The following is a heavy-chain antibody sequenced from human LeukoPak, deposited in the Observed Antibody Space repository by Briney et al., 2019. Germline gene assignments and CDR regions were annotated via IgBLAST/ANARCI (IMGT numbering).Heavy chain of an antibody. Sequence: GGSLRLSCAASGFTFSSYAMSWVRQAPGKGLEWVSAISGSGGSTYYADSVKGRFTVSRDNSKNTLYLQMNSLRAEDTAIYYCAKDPGGYSYGSFDYWGQGTLVTVSS. J-gene: IGHJ4*02. CDR3: AKDPGGYSYGSFDY. CDR2: ISGSGGST. CDR1: GFTFSSYA. D-gene: IGHD5-18*01. V-gene: IGHV3-23*01.